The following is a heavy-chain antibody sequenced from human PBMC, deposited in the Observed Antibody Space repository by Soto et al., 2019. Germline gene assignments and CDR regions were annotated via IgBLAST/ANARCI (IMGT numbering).Heavy chain of an antibody. CDR1: GYSISSSNL. D-gene: IGHD2-2*01. CDR2: IYYSGST. CDR3: ARSFSQPDWFDP. V-gene: IGHV4-28*01. J-gene: IGHJ5*02. Sequence: SETMSLTCAVSGYSISSSNLWGWIRPPPGKGLEWIGYIYYSGSTYYNPSLKSRVTMSVDTSKNQFSLKLSSVTAVDTAVYYCARSFSQPDWFDPWGQGTLVTVSS.